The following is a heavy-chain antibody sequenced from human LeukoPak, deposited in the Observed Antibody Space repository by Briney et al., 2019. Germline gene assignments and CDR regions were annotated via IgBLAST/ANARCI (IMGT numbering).Heavy chain of an antibody. CDR2: IYYSGST. CDR1: GGSISSSSYY. D-gene: IGHD3-22*01. V-gene: IGHV4-39*07. Sequence: SETLSLTCTVSGGSISSSSYYWGWTRQPPGKGLEWIGSIYYSGSTYYNPSLKSRVTISVDTSKNQFSLKLSSVTAADTAVYYCARGRRVVVTEARGYFDYWGQGTLVTVSS. J-gene: IGHJ4*02. CDR3: ARGRRVVVTEARGYFDY.